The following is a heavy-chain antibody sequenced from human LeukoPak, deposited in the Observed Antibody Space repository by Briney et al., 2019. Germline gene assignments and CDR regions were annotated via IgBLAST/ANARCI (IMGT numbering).Heavy chain of an antibody. CDR3: ATSNGGSNAFNI. CDR2: INTDESRT. D-gene: IGHD2-15*01. J-gene: IGHJ3*02. CDR1: GFTFSGDW. V-gene: IGHV3-74*01. Sequence: PGGSLRLSCAASGFTFSGDWMHWVRQAPGKGLMWVSRINTDESRTTYADSVKGRFTISRDNAKNTLYLQMNSLRAEDTAVYYCATSNGGSNAFNIWGLGTMVTVSS.